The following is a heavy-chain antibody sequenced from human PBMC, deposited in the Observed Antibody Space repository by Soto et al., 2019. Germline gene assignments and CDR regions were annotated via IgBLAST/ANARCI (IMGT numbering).Heavy chain of an antibody. CDR3: AREKAYNWNPRGYGMDV. CDR2: IYYSGST. CDR1: GDSISNYY. D-gene: IGHD1-20*01. V-gene: IGHV4-59*01. Sequence: SETLSLTCTVSGDSISNYYWSWIRQPPGKRLEWIGYIYYSGSTNYNPSLKSRVTISVDTSKNQFSLKLSSVNAADTAVYYCAREKAYNWNPRGYGMDVWGQGTTLTVYS. J-gene: IGHJ6*02.